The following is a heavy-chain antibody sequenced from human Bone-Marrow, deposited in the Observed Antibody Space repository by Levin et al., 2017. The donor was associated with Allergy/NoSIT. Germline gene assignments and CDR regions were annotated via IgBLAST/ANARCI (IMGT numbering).Heavy chain of an antibody. CDR3: ARTSYYFASTVRLGGNAFDV. V-gene: IGHV4-61*01. J-gene: IGHJ3*01. D-gene: IGHD3-22*01. CDR1: NGSVNNENHY. CDR2: IYYSGST. Sequence: PSETLSLTCTVSNGSVNNENHYWNWIRQSPGKTLEWIGYIYYSGSTVYSPSLKSRVTISVDTSKNRFFLTLSSVTAADTALYSCARTSYYFASTVRLGGNAFDVWGQGTLVTVSS.